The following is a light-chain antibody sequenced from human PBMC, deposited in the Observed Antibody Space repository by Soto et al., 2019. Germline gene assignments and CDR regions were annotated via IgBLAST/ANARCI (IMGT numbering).Light chain of an antibody. Sequence: DIVMTQSPDYLDVSLGEMATINCKSSQSVLYSSDNKNYLAWYQQKPGQPPKLLIYWTSTRESGVPDRFSGAGSGTDFTLTSSSLLAEDVAVYYCQQNYRIPLTFGGGTKVEIK. CDR3: QQNYRIPLT. CDR1: QSVLYSSDNKNY. CDR2: WTS. V-gene: IGKV4-1*01. J-gene: IGKJ4*01.